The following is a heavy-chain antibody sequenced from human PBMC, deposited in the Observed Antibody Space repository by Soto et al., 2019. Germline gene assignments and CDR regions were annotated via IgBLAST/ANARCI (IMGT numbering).Heavy chain of an antibody. D-gene: IGHD6-13*01. J-gene: IGHJ6*02. CDR2: INPNSGGT. Sequence: GASVKVSCKASGYTFTGYYMHWVRQAPGQGLEWMGWINPNSGGTNYAQKFQGRVTMTRDTSISTAYMELSRLRSDDTAVYYCASLQQLDDYYYYGMDVWGQGTTVTVSS. CDR3: ASLQQLDDYYYYGMDV. V-gene: IGHV1-2*02. CDR1: GYTFTGYY.